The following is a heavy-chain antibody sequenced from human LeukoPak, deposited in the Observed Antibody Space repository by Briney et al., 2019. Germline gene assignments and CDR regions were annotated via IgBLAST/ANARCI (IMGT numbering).Heavy chain of an antibody. J-gene: IGHJ4*02. CDR3: AKDGGQGADY. D-gene: IGHD3-16*01. V-gene: IGHV3-23*01. CDR2: ISGSDGST. CDR1: GFSFSSYA. Sequence: GGSLTPSCAASGFSFSSYAMSCVRQAPGKGLEWVSGISGSDGSTYYADSVKGRFTISRDNSKNTLYLQMNSLRAEDMAVYYCAKDGGQGADYWGQGTLVSVSS.